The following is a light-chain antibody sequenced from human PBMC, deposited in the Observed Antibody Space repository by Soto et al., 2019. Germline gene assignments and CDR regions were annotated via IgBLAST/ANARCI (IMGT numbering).Light chain of an antibody. CDR3: QQRSNWPPLYT. V-gene: IGKV3-11*01. Sequence: EIVLTQSPATLSLSPGERATLSCRASQSVSSYLAWYQQKPGQAPRLLIYDASNRATGIPARFSGSGSGTDFTLTISSLEPEDFAVYCCQQRSNWPPLYTFGQGTKWISN. CDR1: QSVSSY. CDR2: DAS. J-gene: IGKJ2*01.